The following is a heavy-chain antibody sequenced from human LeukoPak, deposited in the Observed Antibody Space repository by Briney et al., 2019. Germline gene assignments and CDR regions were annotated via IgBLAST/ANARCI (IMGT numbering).Heavy chain of an antibody. V-gene: IGHV3-21*01. CDR1: GFTFGSYS. Sequence: GGSLRLSCAASGFTFGSYSMNWVRQAPGKGLEWVSSISSSSSYIYYADSVKGRFTISRDNAKNSLYLQMNSLRAEDTAVYYCARDPEIAVAGMNWGQGTLVTVSS. CDR2: ISSSSSYI. D-gene: IGHD6-19*01. CDR3: ARDPEIAVAGMN. J-gene: IGHJ4*02.